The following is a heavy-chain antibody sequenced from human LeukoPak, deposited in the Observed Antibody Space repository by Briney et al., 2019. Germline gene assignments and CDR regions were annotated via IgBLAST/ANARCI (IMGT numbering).Heavy chain of an antibody. CDR1: GASVSSSH. CDR3: SEGFFEPFDH. Sequence: SETLSLTCVVSGASVSSSHWNWIRQLPGKGLEWIGCLSYTGKTDYNPSLTSRVTISLDTSKNQVSLKLKSVTAADTAVYYCSEGFFEPFDHWGQGTLVTVSS. J-gene: IGHJ4*02. D-gene: IGHD3-9*01. V-gene: IGHV4-59*02. CDR2: LSYTGKT.